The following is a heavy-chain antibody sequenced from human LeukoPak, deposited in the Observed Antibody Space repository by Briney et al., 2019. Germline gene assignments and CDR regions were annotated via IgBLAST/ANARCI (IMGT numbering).Heavy chain of an antibody. J-gene: IGHJ6*02. CDR1: GFTVSSNY. Sequence: GGSLRLSCAASGFTVSSNYMSWVRQAPGKGLEWVSVIYSGGSTYYADSVKGRFTISRDNSKNTLYLQMNSLRAEDTAVYYCARDRAPYRYFGSYGMDVWGQGTTVTVSS. V-gene: IGHV3-66*01. CDR3: ARDRAPYRYFGSYGMDV. CDR2: IYSGGST. D-gene: IGHD3-9*01.